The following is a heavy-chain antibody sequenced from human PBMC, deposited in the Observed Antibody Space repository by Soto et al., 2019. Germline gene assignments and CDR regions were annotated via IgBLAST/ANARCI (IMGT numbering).Heavy chain of an antibody. J-gene: IGHJ4*02. CDR1: GGSISGYY. Sequence: SETLSLTCTVSGGSISGYYWSWIRQPPGKGLEWIGYISYSGSTNYNPSLESRVTLSVDPSKNQFSLKLTSVTAADTAIYYCARGSYGEAFFDFWGQGTLVTVSS. D-gene: IGHD5-18*01. V-gene: IGHV4-59*01. CDR2: ISYSGST. CDR3: ARGSYGEAFFDF.